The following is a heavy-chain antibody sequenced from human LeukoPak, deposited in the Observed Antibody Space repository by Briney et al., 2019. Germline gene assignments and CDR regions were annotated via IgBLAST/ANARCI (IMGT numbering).Heavy chain of an antibody. D-gene: IGHD3-22*01. V-gene: IGHV4-34*01. CDR3: ARGKGMIVDSPSDY. Sequence: PSETLSLTCAVYGGSFSDYYWSWIRQPPGKGLEWIGEINHSGSTNYNPSLKSRVTISVDTSKNQFSLKLSSVTAADTAVYYCARGKGMIVDSPSDYWGQGTLVTVSS. CDR2: INHSGST. CDR1: GGSFSDYY. J-gene: IGHJ4*02.